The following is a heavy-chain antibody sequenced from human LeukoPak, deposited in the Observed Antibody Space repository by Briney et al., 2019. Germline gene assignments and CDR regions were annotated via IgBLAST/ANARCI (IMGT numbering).Heavy chain of an antibody. CDR1: GFAFSSYS. V-gene: IGHV3-21*01. CDR3: ARTLGLHEEPDY. CDR2: ISSSSSYI. Sequence: GGSLRLSCAASGFAFSSYSMNWVRQAPGKGLEWVSSISSSSSYIYYADSVKGRFTISRDNAKNSLYPQMNSLRAEDTAVYYCARTLGLHEEPDYWGQGTLVTVSS. D-gene: IGHD1-14*01. J-gene: IGHJ4*02.